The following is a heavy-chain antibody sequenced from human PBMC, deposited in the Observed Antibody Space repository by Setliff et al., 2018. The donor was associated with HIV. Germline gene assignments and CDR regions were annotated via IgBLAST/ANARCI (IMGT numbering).Heavy chain of an antibody. CDR2: IFAGGST. J-gene: IGHJ3*02. D-gene: IGHD1-26*01. V-gene: IGHV4-4*07. CDR3: ARVQWDLLYVPDAFDI. Sequence: SEILSLTCTVSGGSISSHYWSWIRQPAGKGLEYIGRIFAGGSTNYNPSLRSRVTISINTSKNQFSLTLISVTAADTAVYYCARVQWDLLYVPDAFDIWGQGIMVTVSS. CDR1: GGSISSHY.